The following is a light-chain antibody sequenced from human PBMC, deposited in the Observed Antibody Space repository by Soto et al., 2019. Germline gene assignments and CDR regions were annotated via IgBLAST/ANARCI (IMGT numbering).Light chain of an antibody. Sequence: DIQMTQSPSSLSASVGDRVTITCRASQDLDRWLAWYQQKPGEAPKVLIYAASNLRSGVPSRFRGSGSGADFSLTISSLQPEDVATYYCKQSRSFPLTFGGGPKVEIK. CDR2: AAS. CDR1: QDLDRW. V-gene: IGKV1-12*01. CDR3: KQSRSFPLT. J-gene: IGKJ4*01.